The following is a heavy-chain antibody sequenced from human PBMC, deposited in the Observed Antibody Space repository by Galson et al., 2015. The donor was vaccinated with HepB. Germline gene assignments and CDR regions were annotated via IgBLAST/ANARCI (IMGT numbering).Heavy chain of an antibody. V-gene: IGHV3-33*08. CDR2: IWYDGTIK. J-gene: IGHJ4*02. Sequence: SLRLSCAASGLTFSSYGMQWVRQAPGKGLEWVAAIWYDGTIKYYADSVKGRFTISRDNSKNTVHVQMNTLRVEDTAVYYCTTGYYGSGSGAWGGDYWGQGILVTVSS. CDR3: TTGYYGSGSGAWGGDY. CDR1: GLTFSSYG. D-gene: IGHD3-10*01.